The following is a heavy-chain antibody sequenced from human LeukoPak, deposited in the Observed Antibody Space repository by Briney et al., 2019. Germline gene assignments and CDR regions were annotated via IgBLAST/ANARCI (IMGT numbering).Heavy chain of an antibody. V-gene: IGHV4-39*01. CDR2: MYYSGGT. Sequence: SETLSLTCTVSGGSISSSNYYWAWIRQPPGKGLEWIGTMYYSGGTYYNPSLESRVTMSVDTSNNQFSLRLSSVSAADTAVYHCARHGSPQQLVNWFDPWGQGTLVTVSS. J-gene: IGHJ5*02. D-gene: IGHD6-13*01. CDR1: GGSISSSNYY. CDR3: ARHGSPQQLVNWFDP.